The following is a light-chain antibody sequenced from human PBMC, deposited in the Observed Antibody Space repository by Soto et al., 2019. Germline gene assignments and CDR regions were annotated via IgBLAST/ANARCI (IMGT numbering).Light chain of an antibody. V-gene: IGKV3-20*01. CDR3: QQYMSSVT. CDR1: QSVDTTF. J-gene: IGKJ1*01. Sequence: EIVLTQSPGSLSLSPGQRATLSCRASQSVDTTFFAWYQKKPGQAPGLLIQGASKRATGIPDRFSGSGSGTDFTLIISRLEPEDFAVYYCQQYMSSVTFGQGTKVEIK. CDR2: GAS.